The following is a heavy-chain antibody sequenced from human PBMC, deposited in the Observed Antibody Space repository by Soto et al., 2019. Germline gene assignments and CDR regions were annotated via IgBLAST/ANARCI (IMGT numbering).Heavy chain of an antibody. CDR2: INHSGST. CDR3: ARDYFDSSDYTTNWFDP. V-gene: IGHV4-34*01. Sequence: SETLSLTCAVYGGSFSGYYWSWIRQPPGKGLEWIGEINHSGSTNYNPSLKSRVTISVDTSKNQFSLKLTSVTASDTAVYYCARDYFDSSDYTTNWFDPWGQGALVTVSS. J-gene: IGHJ5*02. CDR1: GGSFSGYY. D-gene: IGHD3-22*01.